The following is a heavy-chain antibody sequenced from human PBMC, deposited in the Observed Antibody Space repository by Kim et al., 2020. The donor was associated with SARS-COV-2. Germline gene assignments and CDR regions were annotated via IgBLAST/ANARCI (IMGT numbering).Heavy chain of an antibody. J-gene: IGHJ2*01. Sequence: GGSLRLSCAASGFTVSSNYMSWVRQAPGKGLEWVSVIYSGGSTYYADSVKGRFTISRHNSKNTMYYQMNSLSAEDTAVYYCAKTGWLRGYFDLWGRGTLVTVSS. CDR3: AKTGWLRGYFDL. CDR2: IYSGGST. D-gene: IGHD5-12*01. V-gene: IGHV3-53*04. CDR1: GFTVSSNY.